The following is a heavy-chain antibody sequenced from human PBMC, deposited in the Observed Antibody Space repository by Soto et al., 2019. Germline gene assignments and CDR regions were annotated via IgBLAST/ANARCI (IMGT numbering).Heavy chain of an antibody. CDR1: GFTFSSYS. Sequence: EVQLVESGGGLVQPGGSLRLSCAASGFTFSSYSMNWVRQAPGKGLEWVSYISSSSSTIYYADSVKGRFTISRDNAKTSLYLQMNSLRDEDTAVYYFASDLAALNWFDSWGQGTLVTVSS. V-gene: IGHV3-48*02. J-gene: IGHJ5*01. CDR2: ISSSSSTI. CDR3: ASDLAALNWFDS.